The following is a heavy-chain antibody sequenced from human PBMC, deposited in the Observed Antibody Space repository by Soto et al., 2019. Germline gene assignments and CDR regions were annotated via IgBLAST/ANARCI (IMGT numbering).Heavy chain of an antibody. CDR2: IRSKANNYAT. V-gene: IGHV3-73*02. CDR3: ARNLGAKYGMDV. J-gene: IGHJ6*02. D-gene: IGHD1-26*01. CDR1: GFHFSGSI. Sequence: EVQLVESGGGLVQPGGSLTLSCAGSGFHFSGSILHWVRQAPGKGLEWVGRIRSKANNYATAFAASVQGRVTISREDSKNTAFLQMNRLKMEDTAVYFCARNLGAKYGMDVWGQGTTVTVSS.